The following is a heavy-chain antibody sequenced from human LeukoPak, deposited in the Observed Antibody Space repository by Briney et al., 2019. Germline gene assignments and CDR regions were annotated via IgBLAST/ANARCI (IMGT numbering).Heavy chain of an antibody. Sequence: GGSLRLSCAASGFTFSNAWMSWVRQAPGKGLEWVGRIKSKTDGCTTDYAAPVKGRFTISRDDSKNTLYLQMNSLKTEDTAVYYCTTAEGITMVRGARRAYYFDYWGQGTLVTVSS. CDR3: TTAEGITMVRGARRAYYFDY. D-gene: IGHD3-10*01. CDR1: GFTFSNAW. J-gene: IGHJ4*02. CDR2: IKSKTDGCTT. V-gene: IGHV3-15*01.